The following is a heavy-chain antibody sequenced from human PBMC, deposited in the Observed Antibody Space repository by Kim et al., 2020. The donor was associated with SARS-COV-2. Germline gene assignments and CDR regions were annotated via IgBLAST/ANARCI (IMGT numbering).Heavy chain of an antibody. D-gene: IGHD3-9*01. CDR2: IYYSGTT. CDR1: GGSISRYY. V-gene: IGHV4-59*13. Sequence: SETLSLTCTVSGGSISRYYWSWIRQPPGKGLEWIGYIYYSGTTNYNPSLKSRVTISLDTSKNQFSLKLSSVTAAATAVYYCARDRDILYLDVWGQGTTVTVSS. CDR3: ARDRDILYLDV. J-gene: IGHJ6*02.